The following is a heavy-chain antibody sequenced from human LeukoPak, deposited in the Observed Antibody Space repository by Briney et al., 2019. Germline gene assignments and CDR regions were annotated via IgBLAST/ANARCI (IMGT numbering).Heavy chain of an antibody. D-gene: IGHD3-22*01. Sequence: SVKVSCKASGGTFSSYTISWVRQAPGQGLEWMGRIIPILGIANYAQKFQGRVTITTDESTSTAYMELSSLRSEDTAVYYCARGDYYDSSGYLPRGEYFDYWGQGTLVTVSS. V-gene: IGHV1-69*16. CDR1: GGTFSSYT. J-gene: IGHJ4*02. CDR2: IIPILGIA. CDR3: ARGDYYDSSGYLPRGEYFDY.